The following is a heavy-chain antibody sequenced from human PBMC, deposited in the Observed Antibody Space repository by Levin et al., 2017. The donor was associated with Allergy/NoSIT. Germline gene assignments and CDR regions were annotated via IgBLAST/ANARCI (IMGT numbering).Heavy chain of an antibody. CDR3: ARAVTGDPY. D-gene: IGHD7-27*01. J-gene: IGHJ4*02. V-gene: IGHV1-8*01. Sequence: GESLKISCKASGYTFTSYDINWVRQATGQGLEWMGWMNPNSGNTGYAQKFQGRVTMTRNTSISTAYMELSSLRSEDTAVYYCARAVTGDPYWGQGTLVTVSS. CDR1: GYTFTSYD. CDR2: MNPNSGNT.